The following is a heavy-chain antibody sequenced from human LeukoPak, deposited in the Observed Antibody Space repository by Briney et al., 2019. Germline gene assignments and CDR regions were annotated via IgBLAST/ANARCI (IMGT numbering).Heavy chain of an antibody. V-gene: IGHV1-2*02. CDR2: INPNSGGT. Sequence: ASVKVSCKASGYAFTGYYMHWVRQAPGQGLEWMGWINPNSGGTNYAQKFQGRVTMNRDTSISRAYMELSRLGSDDTAVYYCARGLFAAAAEVDYWGQGTLVTVSS. CDR3: ARGLFAAAAEVDY. J-gene: IGHJ4*02. D-gene: IGHD6-13*01. CDR1: GYAFTGYY.